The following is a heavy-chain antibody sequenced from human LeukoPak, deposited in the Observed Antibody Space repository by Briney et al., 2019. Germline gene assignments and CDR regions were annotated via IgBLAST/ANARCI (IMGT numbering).Heavy chain of an antibody. D-gene: IGHD6-13*01. V-gene: IGHV3-21*01. CDR1: GFTFSSYS. CDR3: AKKGSRIAAAGPYFDY. CDR2: IDSSSSFI. J-gene: IGHJ4*02. Sequence: GGSLRLSCAASGFTFSSYSMNWVRQAPGKGLEWVSSIDSSSSFIYYADSVKGRFTISRDNAKNSLYLQMNSLRAEDTAVYYCAKKGSRIAAAGPYFDYWGQGTLVTVSS.